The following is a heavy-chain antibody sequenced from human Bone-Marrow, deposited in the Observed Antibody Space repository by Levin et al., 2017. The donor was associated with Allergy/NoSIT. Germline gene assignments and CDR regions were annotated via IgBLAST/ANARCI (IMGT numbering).Heavy chain of an antibody. Sequence: SCAASGFTFSSYGMHWVRQAPGKGLEWVAVIWYDGSNKYYADSVKGRFTISRDNSKNTLYLQMNSLRAEDTAVYYCARSPSICSSTSCYEGAFDIWGQGTMVTVSS. V-gene: IGHV3-33*01. D-gene: IGHD2-2*01. CDR1: GFTFSSYG. J-gene: IGHJ3*02. CDR3: ARSPSICSSTSCYEGAFDI. CDR2: IWYDGSNK.